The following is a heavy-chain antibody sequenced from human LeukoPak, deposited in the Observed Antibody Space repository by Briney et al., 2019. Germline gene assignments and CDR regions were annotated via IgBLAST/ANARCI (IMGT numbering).Heavy chain of an antibody. CDR3: ARGGYYDSSGSRDAFDI. J-gene: IGHJ3*02. D-gene: IGHD3-22*01. CDR2: IYTSGSN. CDR1: GVSISSDSLS. V-gene: IGHV4-61*02. Sequence: PSETLSLTCTVSGVSISSDSLSWNWIRQPAGQGLEWIGRIYTSGSNYYNLSLRSRATISVDTSKNQFSQKMSSVTAANTALYFCARGGYYDSSGSRDAFDIWGQGTMVTVSS.